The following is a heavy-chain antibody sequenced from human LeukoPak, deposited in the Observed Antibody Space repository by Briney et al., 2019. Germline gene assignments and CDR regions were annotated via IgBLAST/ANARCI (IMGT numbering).Heavy chain of an antibody. Sequence: PGGSLRLSCAASGFTFSSYAMSWVRQAPGKGLEWVSAISGSGGSTYYADSVKGRSTISRDNSKNTLYLQMNSLRAEDTAVYYCAKEGYMVRGVGRPYYFDYWGQGTLVTVSS. CDR1: GFTFSSYA. V-gene: IGHV3-23*01. J-gene: IGHJ4*02. D-gene: IGHD3-10*01. CDR3: AKEGYMVRGVGRPYYFDY. CDR2: ISGSGGST.